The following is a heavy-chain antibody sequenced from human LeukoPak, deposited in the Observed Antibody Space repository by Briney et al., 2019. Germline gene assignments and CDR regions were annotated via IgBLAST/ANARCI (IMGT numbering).Heavy chain of an antibody. Sequence: ASVKVSCKASGYTFTGYYMHWVGQAPGQGLEWMGWINPNSGSTNYAQKFQGRVTMTRDTSISTAYMELSSLRSDDTAVYYCAREGIAVGHDYWGQGTLVTVSS. V-gene: IGHV1-2*02. CDR1: GYTFTGYY. CDR2: INPNSGST. CDR3: AREGIAVGHDY. J-gene: IGHJ4*02. D-gene: IGHD6-19*01.